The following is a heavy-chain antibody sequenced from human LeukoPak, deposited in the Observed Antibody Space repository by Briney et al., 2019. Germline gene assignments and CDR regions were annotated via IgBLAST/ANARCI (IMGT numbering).Heavy chain of an antibody. J-gene: IGHJ6*03. CDR1: GYTFTSYA. CDR2: ISAYNGNT. Sequence: ASVKVSCKASGYTFTSYAINWVRQAPGQGLEWMGWISAYNGNTNYAQKLQGRVTMTTDTSTSTAYMELRSLRSDDTAVYYCARAGSGSYYYYMDVWGKGTTVTISS. V-gene: IGHV1-18*01. D-gene: IGHD3-10*01. CDR3: ARAGSGSYYYYMDV.